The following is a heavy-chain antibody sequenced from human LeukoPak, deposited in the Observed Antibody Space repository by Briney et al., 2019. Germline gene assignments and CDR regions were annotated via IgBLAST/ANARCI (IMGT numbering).Heavy chain of an antibody. CDR2: IIPIFGTA. J-gene: IGHJ4*02. V-gene: IGHV1-69*05. D-gene: IGHD3-22*01. CDR3: ARVGNGITMIGYYFDY. Sequence: SVKVSCKASGGTFSSYAISWVRQAPGQGLEWMGGIIPIFGTANYAQKFQGRVTITTDESTSTAYMELSSLRSEDTAVYYCARVGNGITMIGYYFDYWGQGTLVTVSS. CDR1: GGTFSSYA.